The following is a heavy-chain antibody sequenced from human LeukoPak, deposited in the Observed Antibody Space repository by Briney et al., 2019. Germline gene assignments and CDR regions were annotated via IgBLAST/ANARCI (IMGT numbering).Heavy chain of an antibody. CDR1: GFTFSSYA. CDR2: INSAGST. Sequence: GGSLRLSCAASGFTFSSYAMSWVRQAPGKGLEWVSAINSAGSTYYGDSVRGRFTISRDNSKNVLYLQMNSLRAEDTALYYCAKDQNTVATAPFDYWGQGTLVTVSS. J-gene: IGHJ4*02. V-gene: IGHV3-23*01. D-gene: IGHD4-17*01. CDR3: AKDQNTVATAPFDY.